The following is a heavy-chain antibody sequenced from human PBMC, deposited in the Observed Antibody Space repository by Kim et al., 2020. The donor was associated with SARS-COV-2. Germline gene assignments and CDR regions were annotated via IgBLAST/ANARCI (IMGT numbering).Heavy chain of an antibody. J-gene: IGHJ4*02. D-gene: IGHD3-10*01. CDR3: ARVDSGKWFGELLHIDY. CDR2: IYYSGST. V-gene: IGHV4-31*03. Sequence: LSLTCTVSGGSISSGGYYWSWIRQHPGKGLEWIGYIYYSGSTYYNPSLKSRVTISVDTSKNQFSLKLSSVTAADTAVYYCARVDSGKWFGELLHIDYWGQGTLVTVSS. CDR1: GGSISSGGYY.